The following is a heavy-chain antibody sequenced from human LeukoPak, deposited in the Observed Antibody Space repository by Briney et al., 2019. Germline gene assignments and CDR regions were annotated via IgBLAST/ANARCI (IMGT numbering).Heavy chain of an antibody. CDR3: AKDRLSNGDPAAY. D-gene: IGHD4-17*01. Sequence: GGSLRLSCAASGFTFNNYAMTWVRQAPGKGREWVSSISGYGGGTYYADSVKGRFTISRDNSRDTLFLQRNSLRAEDTAIYYCAKDRLSNGDPAAYWGQGTLVTVSS. V-gene: IGHV3-23*01. J-gene: IGHJ4*02. CDR1: GFTFNNYA. CDR2: ISGYGGGT.